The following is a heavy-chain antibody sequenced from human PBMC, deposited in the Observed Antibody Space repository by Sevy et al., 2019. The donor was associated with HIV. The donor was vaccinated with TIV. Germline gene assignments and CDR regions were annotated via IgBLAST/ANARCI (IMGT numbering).Heavy chain of an antibody. CDR2: ISGSGGST. Sequence: GGSLRLSCAASGFTFSSYAMSWVRQAPGKGLEWVSAISGSGGSTYYADSVKGRFTISRDNSKNMLYLQMNSLRAEDTAVYYCAKERPINDFWSGYSDYWGQGTLVTVSS. CDR3: AKERPINDFWSGYSDY. CDR1: GFTFSSYA. D-gene: IGHD3-3*01. J-gene: IGHJ4*02. V-gene: IGHV3-23*01.